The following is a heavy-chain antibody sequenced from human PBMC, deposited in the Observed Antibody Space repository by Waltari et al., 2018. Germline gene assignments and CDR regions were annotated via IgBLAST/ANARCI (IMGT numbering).Heavy chain of an antibody. Sequence: QVQLQQWGAGLLKPSETLSLTCAVYGGSFSGYYWSWIRQPPGKGLEWIGEINHSGSTNSNPSLKSRVTISVDTSKNQFSLKLSSVTAADTAVYSCARTSPSTTVTTAWGQGTLVTVSS. CDR1: GGSFSGYY. D-gene: IGHD4-17*01. V-gene: IGHV4-34*01. CDR3: ARTSPSTTVTTA. CDR2: INHSGST. J-gene: IGHJ4*02.